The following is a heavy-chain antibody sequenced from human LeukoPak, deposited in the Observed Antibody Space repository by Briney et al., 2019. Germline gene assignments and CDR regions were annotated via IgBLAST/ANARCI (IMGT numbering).Heavy chain of an antibody. Sequence: GGSLRLSCEASGFTFSNSAMSWVRQAPGKGLEWVSGISASGHYTYNADSAKGRFTISRDNSKNTLYLQMNSLRAEDTALYFRAKDGSWGDYYFYFYIDVWGKGTTVTVSS. CDR3: AKDGSWGDYYFYFYIDV. CDR1: GFTFSNSA. V-gene: IGHV3-23*01. D-gene: IGHD3-16*01. CDR2: ISASGHYT. J-gene: IGHJ6*03.